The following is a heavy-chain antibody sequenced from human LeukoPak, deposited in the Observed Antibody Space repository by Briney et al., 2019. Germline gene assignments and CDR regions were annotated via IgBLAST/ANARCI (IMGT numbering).Heavy chain of an antibody. V-gene: IGHV3-72*01. CDR2: IKNQVKSYTT. CDR1: GFTFTDHF. Sequence: PGGSLRLSCAASGFTFTDHFMVWVRQAPGKGLEWLGRIKNQVKSYTTDYAASVKGRFTISRDDSKNSVYLQMNSLKTEDTAVYYCARVSRWQILGHYLEYWGQGTRVTVSS. CDR3: ARVSRWQILGHYLEY. J-gene: IGHJ4*02. D-gene: IGHD1-26*01.